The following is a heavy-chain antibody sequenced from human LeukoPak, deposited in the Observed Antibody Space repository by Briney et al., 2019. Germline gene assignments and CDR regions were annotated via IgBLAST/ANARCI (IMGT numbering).Heavy chain of an antibody. Sequence: GGSLRLSCAASGFTFSSYWMHWVRQAPGKGLVWVSRINSDGSSTSYADSVKGRFTISGDNAKNTLYLQMNSLRAEDTAVYYCARVGDYSNLPFDYWGQGTLVTVSS. CDR1: GFTFSSYW. CDR2: INSDGSST. J-gene: IGHJ4*02. CDR3: ARVGDYSNLPFDY. V-gene: IGHV3-74*01. D-gene: IGHD4-11*01.